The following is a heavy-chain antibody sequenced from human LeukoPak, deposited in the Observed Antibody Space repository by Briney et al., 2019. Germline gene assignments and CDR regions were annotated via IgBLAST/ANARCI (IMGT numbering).Heavy chain of an antibody. J-gene: IGHJ4*02. V-gene: IGHV4-59*01. CDR2: IYYSGST. D-gene: IGHD3-22*01. CDR3: ARDASSGYYYHYFDY. CDR1: GGSIRSYY. Sequence: SETLSLTCTVSGGSIRSYYWSWIRQPPGKGLEWIAYIYYSGSTNYNPSLKSRVTISVDTSKNQFSLKLSSVTAADTAVYYCARDASSGYYYHYFDYWGQGTLVTVSS.